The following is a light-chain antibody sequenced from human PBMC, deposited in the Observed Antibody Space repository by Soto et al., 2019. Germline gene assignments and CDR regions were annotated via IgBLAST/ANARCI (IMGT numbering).Light chain of an antibody. CDR3: QQTHAVPLT. CDR1: QPISNY. Sequence: DVQMTQSPSSLSASVGDRATITCRASQPISNYLNWYQQKAGEAPKVLIFGASSLQSGVPSKFSGSGYGTDFTLIINNLHPDDFATYYCQQTHAVPLTFGQGTRLEIK. J-gene: IGKJ5*01. CDR2: GAS. V-gene: IGKV1-39*01.